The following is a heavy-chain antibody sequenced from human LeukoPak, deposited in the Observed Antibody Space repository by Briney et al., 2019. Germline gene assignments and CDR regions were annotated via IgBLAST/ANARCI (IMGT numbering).Heavy chain of an antibody. J-gene: IGHJ4*02. CDR2: ISHDGSDK. CDR3: ARERYFDY. V-gene: IGHV3-30-3*01. CDR1: GLTFSSHA. Sequence: GGSLRLSCAASGLTFSSHAMHWVRQAPGKGLEWVAVISHDGSDKHYADSVKGRFTISRDNSRNTLYLQMNSLRAEDTAVYYCARERYFDYWGQGTLVTVSS.